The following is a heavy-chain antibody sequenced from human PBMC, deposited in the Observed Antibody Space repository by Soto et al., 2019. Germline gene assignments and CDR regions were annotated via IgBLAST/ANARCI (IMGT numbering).Heavy chain of an antibody. CDR2: IKSKTDGGTT. V-gene: IGHV3-15*01. D-gene: IGHD6-6*01. J-gene: IGHJ4*02. CDR3: TTDHLGSSNAY. CDR1: GFTFSNAW. Sequence: PGGSLRLSCAASGFTFSNAWMSWVRQAPGKGLKWVGRIKSKTDGGTTDYAAPVKGRFTISRDDSKNTLYLQMNSLKTEDTAVYYCTTDHLGSSNAYWGQGTLVIVSS.